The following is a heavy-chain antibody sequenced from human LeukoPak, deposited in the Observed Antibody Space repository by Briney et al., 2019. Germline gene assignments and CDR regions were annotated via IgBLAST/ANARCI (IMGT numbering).Heavy chain of an antibody. CDR3: ARVNWNDGDYFDY. D-gene: IGHD1-1*01. V-gene: IGHV3-72*01. CDR2: IRNKLNSYTT. J-gene: IGHJ4*02. CDR1: GFSFSDYY. Sequence: GGSLRLSCAGSGFSFSDYYMDWVRQAPGKGLQWVGRIRNKLNSYTTKYAASVQGRFTISRDDLKNSLYLQMNSLKTEDTAVYCCARVNWNDGDYFDYWGQGTLVTVSS.